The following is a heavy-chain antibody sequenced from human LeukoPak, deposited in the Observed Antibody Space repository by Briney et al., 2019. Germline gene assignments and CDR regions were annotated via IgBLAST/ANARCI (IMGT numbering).Heavy chain of an antibody. Sequence: GGSLRLSCAASGFPISTNGMSWVRQAPGKGLEWVSGIVGGDGGTYYADSVKGRFIISRDNSKNTLYVQMNSLRAEDTAVYYCARGALYYMDVWGKGTTVTVSS. CDR1: GFPISTNG. CDR3: ARGALYYMDV. V-gene: IGHV3-23*01. CDR2: IVGGDGGT. J-gene: IGHJ6*03.